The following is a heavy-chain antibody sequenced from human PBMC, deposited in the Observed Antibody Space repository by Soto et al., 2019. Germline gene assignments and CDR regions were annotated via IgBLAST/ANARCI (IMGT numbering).Heavy chain of an antibody. CDR1: RGTFGSYA. V-gene: IGHV1-69*13. J-gene: IGHJ6*02. CDR3: ARDQIAVAGIYYYYGMDD. CDR2: IIPIFGTA. Sequence: SVKVSGKASRGTFGSYAISWVRQAPGPGLEWMGGIIPIFGTANYAQKFQGRVTITADESTSTAYMELSSLRSEDTAVYYCARDQIAVAGIYYYYGMDDGGQGTTVTVSS. D-gene: IGHD6-19*01.